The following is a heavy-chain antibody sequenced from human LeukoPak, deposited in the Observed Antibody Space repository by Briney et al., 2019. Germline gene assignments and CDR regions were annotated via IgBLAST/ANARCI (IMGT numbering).Heavy chain of an antibody. CDR1: GGSISNYY. V-gene: IGHV4-4*07. Sequence: KPSETLSLTCTVSGGSISNYYWSWIRQPAGKGLEWIRRIYSSGSANYNPSLKSRVTMSVDTSKNQFSLNLSSVTAADTAVYYCARGYNWNSRFDPWGQGTLVTVSS. D-gene: IGHD1-20*01. J-gene: IGHJ5*02. CDR3: ARGYNWNSRFDP. CDR2: IYSSGSA.